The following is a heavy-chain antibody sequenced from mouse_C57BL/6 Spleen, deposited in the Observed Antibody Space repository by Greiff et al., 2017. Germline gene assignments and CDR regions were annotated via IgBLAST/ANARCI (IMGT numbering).Heavy chain of an antibody. CDR3: AIGKVYSNYDYVDY. CDR2: IHPSDSDT. D-gene: IGHD2-5*01. V-gene: IGHV1-74*01. Sequence: VQLQPPGAELVKPGASVKVSSKASGYTFHSYWLHWVKRRPGQGLEWIGRIHPSDSDTNYNQKFKGKATLNVDKSSSTAYMQLSSLTSEDSAVYYCAIGKVYSNYDYVDYWGQGTTLTVSS. CDR1: GYTFHSYW. J-gene: IGHJ2*01.